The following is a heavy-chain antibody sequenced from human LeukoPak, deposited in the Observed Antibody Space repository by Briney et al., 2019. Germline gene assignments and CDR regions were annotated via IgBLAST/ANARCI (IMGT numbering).Heavy chain of an antibody. D-gene: IGHD5-12*01. Sequence: PGGSLRLSCAASGFTFSSYAMSWVRQAPGKGLEWVSAISGSGGSTHYAYSVKGRFSISRDNSKNTLFLQMNSLRAEDTAVYYCAKDWSGFSGYDPYYYYGMDVWGQGTTVTVSS. V-gene: IGHV3-23*01. CDR3: AKDWSGFSGYDPYYYYGMDV. J-gene: IGHJ6*02. CDR2: ISGSGGST. CDR1: GFTFSSYA.